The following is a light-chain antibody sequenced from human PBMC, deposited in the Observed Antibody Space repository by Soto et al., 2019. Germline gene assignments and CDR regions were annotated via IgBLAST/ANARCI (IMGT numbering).Light chain of an antibody. CDR2: GAS. CDR1: QSVSSNY. Sequence: EIVLTQSPGTLSLSPGERATLSCRASQSVSSNYLAWYQQKPGQAPRLLIYGASSRATGIPDRFSGSGSGTDFTLTISRLEPEDFAMYYCQQYGNSPWTFGQGSQVEI. V-gene: IGKV3-20*01. CDR3: QQYGNSPWT. J-gene: IGKJ1*01.